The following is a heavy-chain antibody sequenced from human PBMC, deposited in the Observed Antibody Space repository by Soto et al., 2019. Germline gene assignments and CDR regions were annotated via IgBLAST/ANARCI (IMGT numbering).Heavy chain of an antibody. CDR2: IIPIFGTA. V-gene: IGHV1-69*01. CDR1: GGTFSSYA. Sequence: QVQLVQSGAEVKKPGSSVKVSCKASGGTFSSYAISWVRQAPGQGLEWMGGIIPIFGTANYAQKFQGRVTITADESTSTAYMELSSLRSEDTAVYYCAREQLPHWPRDNYYYYSGMDVWGQGTTVTVSS. D-gene: IGHD6-6*01. J-gene: IGHJ6*02. CDR3: AREQLPHWPRDNYYYYSGMDV.